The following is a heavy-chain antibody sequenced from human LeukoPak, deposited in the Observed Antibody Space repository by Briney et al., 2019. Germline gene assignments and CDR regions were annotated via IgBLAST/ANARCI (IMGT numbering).Heavy chain of an antibody. Sequence: PGGSLRLSCAASGFTFDDYAMHWVRQAPGKGLEWVSGISWNSGSIGYADSVKGRFTISRDNAKNSLYLQMNSLGAEDTALYYCAKGGLVSLEAFDYWGQGTLVTVSS. CDR1: GFTFDDYA. D-gene: IGHD3/OR15-3a*01. CDR3: AKGGLVSLEAFDY. J-gene: IGHJ4*02. V-gene: IGHV3-9*01. CDR2: ISWNSGSI.